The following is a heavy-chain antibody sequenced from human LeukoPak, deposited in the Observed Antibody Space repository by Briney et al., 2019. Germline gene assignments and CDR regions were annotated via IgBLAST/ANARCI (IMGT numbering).Heavy chain of an antibody. V-gene: IGHV3-30*04. J-gene: IGHJ4*02. D-gene: IGHD2-15*01. Sequence: GGSLRLSCAASGFTFSSYAMHWVRQAPGKGLEWVAVISYDGSNKYYADSVKGRFTISRDNSKNTLYLQMNSLRAEDTAVYYCANSGYCSGGSCYSVADYWGQGTLVTVSS. CDR1: GFTFSSYA. CDR2: ISYDGSNK. CDR3: ANSGYCSGGSCYSVADY.